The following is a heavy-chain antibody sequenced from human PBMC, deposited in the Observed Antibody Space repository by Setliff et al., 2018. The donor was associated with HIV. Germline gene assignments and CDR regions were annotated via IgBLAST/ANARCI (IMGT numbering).Heavy chain of an antibody. D-gene: IGHD3-22*01. CDR3: ARDVRPLSDSSGYFFD. CDR2: IYYSGST. V-gene: IGHV4-59*11. Sequence: SETLSLTCTVSGGSISSHYWGWIRQPPGKGLEWIGSIYYSGSTNYNPSLKSRVTISVDTSKKQFSLKLSSVTAADTAVYYCARDVRPLSDSSGYFFDWGQGTLVTVSS. CDR1: GGSISSHY. J-gene: IGHJ4*02.